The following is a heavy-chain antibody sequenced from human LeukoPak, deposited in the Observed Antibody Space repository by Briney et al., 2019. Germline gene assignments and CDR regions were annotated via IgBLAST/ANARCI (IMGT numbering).Heavy chain of an antibody. CDR1: GFTFSSYV. Sequence: GGSLRLSCLASGFTFSSYVMNWVRQTPGKGLEWVSSISVSGGSTFYADSVKGRFTISRDNSKNTLYLQLNGLRTEDTALYYCAKDRLLNCRGDCYIFDYWGQGTLVTVSS. D-gene: IGHD2-21*01. CDR3: AKDRLLNCRGDCYIFDY. V-gene: IGHV3-23*01. CDR2: ISVSGGST. J-gene: IGHJ4*02.